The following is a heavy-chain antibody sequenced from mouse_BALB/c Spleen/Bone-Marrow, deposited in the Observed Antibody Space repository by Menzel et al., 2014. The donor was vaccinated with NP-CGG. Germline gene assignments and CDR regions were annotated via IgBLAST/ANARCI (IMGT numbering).Heavy chain of an antibody. J-gene: IGHJ2*01. D-gene: IGHD3-1*01. CDR2: IHPGSGGT. Sequence: VQRVESGAELVRPGASVKLSFKALGYTFTDYEMHWVKQTPVHGLEWIGVIHPGSGGTAYNQKFKGKATLTADKSSTTAYMDLSSLTSEDSAVYYCTRDWGLRWGQGTTLTVSS. CDR3: TRDWGLR. CDR1: GYTFTDYE. V-gene: IGHV1-15*01.